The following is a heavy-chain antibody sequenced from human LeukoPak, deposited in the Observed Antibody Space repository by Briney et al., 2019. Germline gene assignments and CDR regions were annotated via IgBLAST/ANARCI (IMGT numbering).Heavy chain of an antibody. CDR3: ARWEAGGSYYSDAFDI. CDR2: IHESGST. D-gene: IGHD1-26*01. Sequence: SETLSLTCTVSGGSISSYYWSWIRQPPGKGLEWIGSIHESGSTYHNPSLKSRVTISVDTSKNQLSLKLRSVTAADTAVYYCARWEAGGSYYSDAFDIWGQGTMVTVSS. CDR1: GGSISSYY. J-gene: IGHJ3*02. V-gene: IGHV4-59*08.